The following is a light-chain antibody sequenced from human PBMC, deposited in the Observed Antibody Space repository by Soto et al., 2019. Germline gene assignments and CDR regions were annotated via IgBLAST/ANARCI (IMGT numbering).Light chain of an antibody. CDR2: GAS. Sequence: EIVLTQSPGTLSLSPGERATLSCRASQSVSSSYLAWYQLKPGQTPRLLIYGASSRATGIPDRFSGSGSGTDFTLTISRLEPEDFAVYYCQQYGSSPRTFGQGTKVEIK. CDR1: QSVSSSY. J-gene: IGKJ1*01. V-gene: IGKV3-20*01. CDR3: QQYGSSPRT.